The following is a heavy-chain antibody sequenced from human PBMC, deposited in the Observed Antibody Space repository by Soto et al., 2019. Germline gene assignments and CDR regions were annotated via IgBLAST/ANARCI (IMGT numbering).Heavy chain of an antibody. Sequence: QVQLVQSGAEVKKPGASVKVSCKASGYTFTSYGISWVRQAPGQGLEWMGWISAYNVNTNYAQKLQGRVTMTTDTSTSTAYMEMRSLRSDDTAVYYCGGGPLYSSSWYDYYYYGRDVWGQGTTVTVSS. CDR1: GYTFTSYG. CDR3: GGGPLYSSSWYDYYYYGRDV. J-gene: IGHJ6*02. D-gene: IGHD6-13*01. CDR2: ISAYNVNT. V-gene: IGHV1-18*04.